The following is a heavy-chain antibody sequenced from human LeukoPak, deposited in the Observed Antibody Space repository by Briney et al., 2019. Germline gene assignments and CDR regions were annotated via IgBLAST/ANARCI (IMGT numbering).Heavy chain of an antibody. CDR3: ARGYSGSYVADFDY. CDR1: GGSISSSSYY. V-gene: IGHV4-39*07. D-gene: IGHD1-26*01. Sequence: SETLSLTCTVSGGSISSSSYYWGWLRQPPGKGLEWIGSIYYSGSTYYNPSLKSRVTISVDTSKNQFSLKLSSVTAADTAVYYCARGYSGSYVADFDYWGQGTLVTVSS. CDR2: IYYSGST. J-gene: IGHJ4*02.